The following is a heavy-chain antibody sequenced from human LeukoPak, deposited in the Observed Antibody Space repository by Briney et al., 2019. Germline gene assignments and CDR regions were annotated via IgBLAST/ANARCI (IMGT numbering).Heavy chain of an antibody. CDR3: ARNRGWYATDV. Sequence: SETLSLTCSVSGGPVRSDISHWSWIRQPPGKGLEWIAYVHYSGSASYNPSLESRVTISLDKSQNQFSLELTSVTAADTAVYYCARNRGWYATDVWGQGAAVTVSS. CDR1: GGPVRSDISH. V-gene: IGHV4-61*01. D-gene: IGHD6-19*01. J-gene: IGHJ6*02. CDR2: VHYSGSA.